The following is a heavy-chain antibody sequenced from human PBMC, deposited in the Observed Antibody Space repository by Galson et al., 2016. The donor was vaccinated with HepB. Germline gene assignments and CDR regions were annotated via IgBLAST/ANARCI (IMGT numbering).Heavy chain of an antibody. V-gene: IGHV3-30*03. Sequence: SLRLSCAASGFSFSNYGMHWVRQAPGKGLEWVAVMSYAGSNEYYADSVKGRFTISRDNSKSTVYLQMNSLRAEDTAVYYCAREDRNSVGWYVRYFDYWGQGALVTVSS. CDR3: AREDRNSVGWYVRYFDY. CDR1: GFSFSNYG. J-gene: IGHJ4*02. D-gene: IGHD6-19*01. CDR2: MSYAGSNE.